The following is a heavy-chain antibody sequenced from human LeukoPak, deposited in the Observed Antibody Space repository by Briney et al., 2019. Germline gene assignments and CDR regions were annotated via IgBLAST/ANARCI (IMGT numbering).Heavy chain of an antibody. D-gene: IGHD3-10*01. V-gene: IGHV3-64D*06. CDR2: ISSNGGST. Sequence: GGSLRLSCSASGFTFSRYAMHWVRQAPGKGREYFSAISSNGGSTYYADSVKRRFTISRDNSTNTLHLQMRSLRVEDTAVYYCVKDSSSGSFFDYWGQGTLVTVSS. J-gene: IGHJ4*02. CDR1: GFTFSRYA. CDR3: VKDSSSGSFFDY.